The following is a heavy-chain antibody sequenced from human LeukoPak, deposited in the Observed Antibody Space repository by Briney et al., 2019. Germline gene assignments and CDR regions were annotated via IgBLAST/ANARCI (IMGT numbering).Heavy chain of an antibody. D-gene: IGHD6-13*01. CDR3: ARGGIAAALFDY. V-gene: IGHV4-59*01. Sequence: NTSETLSLTCTVSGGSISRYYWSWIRQPPGKGLEWIGYIYYSGSINYNPSLKSRVTISVDTSKNQFSLKLSSVTAADTAVYYCARGGIAAALFDYWGQGTLVTVSS. CDR2: IYYSGSI. CDR1: GGSISRYY. J-gene: IGHJ4*02.